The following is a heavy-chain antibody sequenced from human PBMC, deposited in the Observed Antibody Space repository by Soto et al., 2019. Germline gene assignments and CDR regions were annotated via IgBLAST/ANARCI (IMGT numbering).Heavy chain of an antibody. D-gene: IGHD2-8*01. J-gene: IGHJ4*02. CDR2: ISYDGSNK. CDR3: AKDRNGAYDY. V-gene: IGHV3-30*18. CDR1: GFTFSSYG. Sequence: QTGGSLRLSCAASGFTFSSYGMHWVRQAPGKGLEWVAVISYDGSNKYYADSVKGRFTISRDNSKDTLSLQMNSLRAEDTAVYYCAKDRNGAYDYWGQGTLVTVYS.